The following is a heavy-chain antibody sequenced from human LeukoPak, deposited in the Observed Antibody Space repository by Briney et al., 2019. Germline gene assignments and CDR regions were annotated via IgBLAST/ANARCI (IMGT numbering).Heavy chain of an antibody. D-gene: IGHD5-18*01. CDR3: ARGGWTGYNYGSLPEYYFDY. V-gene: IGHV1-2*02. Sequence: ASVKVSCKASGYTFTDYYMHWVRQAPGQGLEWMAWINPKRGGTNDAQNFQGRVTMTRDTSISTAYMELSRLRSDDTAVYYCARGGWTGYNYGSLPEYYFDYWGQGTLVIVSS. J-gene: IGHJ4*02. CDR2: INPKRGGT. CDR1: GYTFTDYY.